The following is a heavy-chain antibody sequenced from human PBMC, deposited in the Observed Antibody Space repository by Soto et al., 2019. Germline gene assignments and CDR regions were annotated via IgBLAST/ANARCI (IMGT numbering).Heavy chain of an antibody. J-gene: IGHJ4*02. CDR1: GGSISNHY. Sequence: QVQLQESGPGLEKPSETLSLTSTVSGGSISNHYWSWFRQPPGKELEWIGYIYYNGNTNYNPSLKSRVTMSVDTSKNQISLKLSSVTAADTAVYYCTRSNWYSEYWGQGTLVTVSS. CDR2: IYYNGNT. V-gene: IGHV4-59*11. CDR3: TRSNWYSEY. D-gene: IGHD7-27*01.